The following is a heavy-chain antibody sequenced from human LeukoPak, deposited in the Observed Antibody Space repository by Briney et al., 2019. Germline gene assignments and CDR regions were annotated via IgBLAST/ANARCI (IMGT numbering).Heavy chain of an antibody. J-gene: IGHJ4*02. CDR1: GYSISSGYY. D-gene: IGHD6-13*01. CDR2: IYHSGST. V-gene: IGHV4-38-2*02. CDR3: ARDIAAAGYFDY. Sequence: SETLSLTCTVSGYSISSGYYWGWIRQPPGKGLEWIGSIYHSGSTYYNPSLKSRVTISVDTSKNQFSLKLSSVTAADTAVYYCARDIAAAGYFDYWGQGTLVTVSS.